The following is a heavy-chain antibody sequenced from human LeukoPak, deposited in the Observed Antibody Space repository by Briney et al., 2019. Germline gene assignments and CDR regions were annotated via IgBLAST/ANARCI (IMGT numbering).Heavy chain of an antibody. V-gene: IGHV4-39*07. CDR2: IYYSGST. J-gene: IGHJ6*03. CDR1: GGSISSSSYY. Sequence: SETLSLTCTVSGGSISSSSYYWGWIRQPPGKGLEWIGSIYYSGSTYYNPSLKSRVTISVDTSKNQFSLKLSSVTAADTAVYYCAINGYCSGGSCYSYYYYYMDVWGKGTTVTVSS. CDR3: AINGYCSGGSCYSYYYYYMDV. D-gene: IGHD2-15*01.